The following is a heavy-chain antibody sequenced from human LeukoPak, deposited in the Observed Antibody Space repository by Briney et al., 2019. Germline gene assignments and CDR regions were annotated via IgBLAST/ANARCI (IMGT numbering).Heavy chain of an antibody. V-gene: IGHV4-34*01. CDR3: ARLAYCGGDCYSGFDY. D-gene: IGHD2-21*02. CDR2: INHSGST. Sequence: SETLSLTCAVYGGSFSGYYWSWIRQPPGKGLEWIGEINHSGSTNYNPSLKSRVTISVDTPKNQFSLRLSSVTAADTAVYYCARLAYCGGDCYSGFDYWGQGTLVTVSS. CDR1: GGSFSGYY. J-gene: IGHJ4*02.